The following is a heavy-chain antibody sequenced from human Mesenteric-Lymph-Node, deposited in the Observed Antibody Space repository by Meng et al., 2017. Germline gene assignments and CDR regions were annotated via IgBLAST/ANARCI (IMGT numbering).Heavy chain of an antibody. V-gene: IGHV3-23*01. D-gene: IGHD3-10*01. CDR1: GFTYSNQA. CDR3: AKDRVVRGIMGAFDM. J-gene: IGHJ3*02. CDR2: ISGSGGST. Sequence: GGSLRLSCAASGFTYSNQAMNWVRQAPGKGPEWVSAISGSGGSTYYADSVKGRFTFSRDNSKNTLSLQMNSLRAEDTAVYYCAKDRVVRGIMGAFDMWGQGTMVTVSS.